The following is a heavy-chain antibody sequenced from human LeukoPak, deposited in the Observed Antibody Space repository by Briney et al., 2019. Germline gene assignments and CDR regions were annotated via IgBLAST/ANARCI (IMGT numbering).Heavy chain of an antibody. D-gene: IGHD1-26*01. Sequence: GGSLRLSCTASGFTFSSYGMHWVRQAPGKGLEWAAVIWYDGSNKNYAESVKGRFTITRDNAMNTLYLQVNSLRAEDTALYYCARHLSGSYYGEYWGQGTLVTVSS. J-gene: IGHJ4*02. V-gene: IGHV3-33*01. CDR2: IWYDGSNK. CDR3: ARHLSGSYYGEY. CDR1: GFTFSSYG.